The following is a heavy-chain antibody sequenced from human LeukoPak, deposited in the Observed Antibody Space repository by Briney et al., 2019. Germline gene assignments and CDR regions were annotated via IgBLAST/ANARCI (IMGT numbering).Heavy chain of an antibody. CDR3: TTLTVYYYGSGSYYKGFPFDY. V-gene: IGHV3-15*01. Sequence: GGSLRLSCAASGFTFSNAWMSWIRQAPAKGLEWVGRIKSKTDGGTTDYAAPVKGRFTISRDDSKNTLYLQMNSLKTEDTAVYYCTTLTVYYYGSGSYYKGFPFDYWGQGTLVTVSS. D-gene: IGHD3-10*01. CDR1: GFTFSNAW. J-gene: IGHJ4*02. CDR2: IKSKTDGGTT.